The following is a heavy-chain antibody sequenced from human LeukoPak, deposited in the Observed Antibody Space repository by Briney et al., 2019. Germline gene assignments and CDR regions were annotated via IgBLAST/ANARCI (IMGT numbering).Heavy chain of an antibody. V-gene: IGHV3-11*01. CDR2: ISSSGSTI. CDR3: ARDYRGYYPTW. Sequence: KAGGSLRLSCAASGFTVSSNYMSWIRQAPGKGLEWVSYISSSGSTIYYADSVKGRFTISRDNAKNSLYLQMNSLRAEDTAVYYCARDYRGYYPTWWGQGTLVTVSS. CDR1: GFTVSSNY. D-gene: IGHD3-22*01. J-gene: IGHJ4*02.